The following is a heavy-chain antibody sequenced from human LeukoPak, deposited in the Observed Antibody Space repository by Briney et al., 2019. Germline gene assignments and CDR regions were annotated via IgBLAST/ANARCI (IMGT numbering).Heavy chain of an antibody. D-gene: IGHD5-18*01. CDR1: GGSISDYY. J-gene: IGHJ4*02. Sequence: SETLSLTCTVSGGSISDYYWSWIRQAPGMGLEWIGYIYYTGSTNYSPSLKSRVTISLDTSKNHFSLQLSSVTAADTAVYYCATGRYSYGNEYWGQGTLVTVSS. CDR3: ATGRYSYGNEY. V-gene: IGHV4-59*08. CDR2: IYYTGST.